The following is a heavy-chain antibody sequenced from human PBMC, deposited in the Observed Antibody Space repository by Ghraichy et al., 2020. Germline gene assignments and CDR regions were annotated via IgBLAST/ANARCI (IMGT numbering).Heavy chain of an antibody. CDR2: IYYSGST. Sequence: SQTLSLTCTVSGGSVSSGSSFWSWIRQPPGKGLEWIGHIYYSGSTNYNPSLKSRVTISVDTSKNQFSLKLSSVTAGDTAVYYCARDVGYDILTGYYDTHYFDYWGRGTLVTVSS. V-gene: IGHV4-61*01. D-gene: IGHD3-9*01. CDR1: GGSVSSGSSF. CDR3: ARDVGYDILTGYYDTHYFDY. J-gene: IGHJ4*02.